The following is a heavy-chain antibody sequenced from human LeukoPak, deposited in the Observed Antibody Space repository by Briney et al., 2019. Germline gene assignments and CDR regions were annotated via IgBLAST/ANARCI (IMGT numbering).Heavy chain of an antibody. CDR3: ARDYNFGDFDY. Sequence: PGGSLRLSCAASGFTFSSYSMDWVSPAPGKGLEWVSSISSSSSYIYYADSVKGRFTISRDNAKNSLYLQMNSLRAEDTAVYYCARDYNFGDFDYWGQGTLVSVSS. CDR2: ISSSSSYI. V-gene: IGHV3-21*01. J-gene: IGHJ4*02. D-gene: IGHD1-1*01. CDR1: GFTFSSYS.